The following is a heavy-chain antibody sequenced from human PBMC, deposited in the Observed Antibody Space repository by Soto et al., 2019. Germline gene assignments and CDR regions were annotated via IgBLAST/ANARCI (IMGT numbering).Heavy chain of an antibody. V-gene: IGHV4-59*01. CDR2: IYYSGST. CDR1: GGSISSYY. Sequence: PSETLSLTCTVSGGSISSYYWSWIRQPPGKGLEWIGYIYYSGSTNYNPSLKSRVTISVDTSKNQFSLKLSSVTAADTAVYYCARSIAVAGRGLWFDPWGQGTLVTV. D-gene: IGHD6-19*01. CDR3: ARSIAVAGRGLWFDP. J-gene: IGHJ5*02.